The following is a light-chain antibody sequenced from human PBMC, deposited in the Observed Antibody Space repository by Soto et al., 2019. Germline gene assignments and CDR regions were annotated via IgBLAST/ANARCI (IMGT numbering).Light chain of an antibody. J-gene: IGLJ1*01. CDR2: QVT. CDR1: TRDIAGYNY. Sequence: QSVLTQPASVSGSLGQSITISCTGTTRDIAGYNYISWYQRLPGKALKLMIYQVTIRPSGISNRFSGSKSGNTASLTISGLQAEDEADYYCTSFSSSTSLYVFGTGTKVTVL. CDR3: TSFSSSTSLYV. V-gene: IGLV2-14*01.